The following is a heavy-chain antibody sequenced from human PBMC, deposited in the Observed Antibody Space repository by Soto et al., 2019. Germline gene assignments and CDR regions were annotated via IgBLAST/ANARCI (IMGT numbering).Heavy chain of an antibody. Sequence: DVQLWESGGGLVQPGGSLRLSCAASGFSFGSYALSWVRQAPGKGLEWVSTISGSDGKTFYADSVKGRFTISRDNAKNSLFLQMNSLRPEDTALYFCAAFKFRPVWSDSWGQGTLVTVSS. CDR2: ISGSDGKT. D-gene: IGHD3-16*01. V-gene: IGHV3-23*01. CDR1: GFSFGSYA. CDR3: AAFKFRPVWSDS. J-gene: IGHJ4*02.